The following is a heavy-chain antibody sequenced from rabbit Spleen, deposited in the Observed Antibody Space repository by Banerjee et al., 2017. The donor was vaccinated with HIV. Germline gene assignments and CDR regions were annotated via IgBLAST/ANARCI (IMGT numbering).Heavy chain of an antibody. Sequence: QEQLVESGGGLVQPEGSLTLTCTASGFSFSSGYDIVWVRQAPGKGLEWIGYIYSTIHYTYYANWAKGRFTISKTSSTTVTLQMTSLTVADTATYFCARDTSSSFSSYGMDLWGQGTLVTVS. CDR1: GFSFSSGYD. J-gene: IGHJ6*01. CDR2: IYSTIHYT. CDR3: ARDTSSSFSSYGMDL. V-gene: IGHV1S45*01. D-gene: IGHD1-1*01.